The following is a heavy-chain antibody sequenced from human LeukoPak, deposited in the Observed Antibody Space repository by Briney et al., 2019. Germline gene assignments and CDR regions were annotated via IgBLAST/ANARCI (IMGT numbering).Heavy chain of an antibody. CDR2: IRSKANSYAT. D-gene: IGHD2-15*01. Sequence: GGSLRLSCAASGFTFSGSAMHWVRQASGKGLEWVGRIRSKANSYATAYAASVKGRFTISRDDSKNTLYLQMNSLKTEDTAVYYCTGLVVVAATLSDYWGQGTLVTVSS. CDR1: GFTFSGSA. V-gene: IGHV3-73*01. CDR3: TGLVVVAATLSDY. J-gene: IGHJ4*02.